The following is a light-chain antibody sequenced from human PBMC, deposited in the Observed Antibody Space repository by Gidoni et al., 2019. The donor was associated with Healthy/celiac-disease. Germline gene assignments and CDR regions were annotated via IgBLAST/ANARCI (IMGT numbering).Light chain of an antibody. Sequence: VLTQSPATLSLSPGERATLSCRASQSVSSYLAWYQQKPGQAPRRLIYDASNRATGIPARFSGSGSGTDFTLTISSLEPEDFAVYYCQQRSNWPPDTFXXXTKVEIK. CDR2: DAS. CDR1: QSVSSY. CDR3: QQRSNWPPDT. V-gene: IGKV3-11*01. J-gene: IGKJ1*01.